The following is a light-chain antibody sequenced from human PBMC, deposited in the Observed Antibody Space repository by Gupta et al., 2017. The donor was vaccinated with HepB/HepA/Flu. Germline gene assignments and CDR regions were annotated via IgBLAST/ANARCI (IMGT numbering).Light chain of an antibody. J-gene: IGLJ3*02. CDR3: QSYDSSLSVV. V-gene: IGLV1-40*01. CDR2: GIN. Sequence: QSVLTQPPSVSGAPGQRVTISCTGSSSNIGTGYDVHWYQQLPGTAPNLLIYGINHRPSAVPDRFSGSRSGTSASLAITGLEIEDEADYYCQSYDSSLSVVFGGGTKLTVL. CDR1: SSNIGTGYD.